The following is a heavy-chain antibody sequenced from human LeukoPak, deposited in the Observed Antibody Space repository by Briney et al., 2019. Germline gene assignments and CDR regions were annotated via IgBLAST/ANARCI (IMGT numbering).Heavy chain of an antibody. D-gene: IGHD3-10*01. V-gene: IGHV3-23*01. Sequence: PGESLRLSCAASGFTISSYAMSWVRQAPGKGLEWVSAISGSGGSIYYADSVKGRFTISRDNAKNSLYLQMNSLRAEDTAVYYCARDLGGFGSGEGGDYWGQGTLVTVSS. CDR1: GFTISSYA. CDR2: ISGSGGSI. CDR3: ARDLGGFGSGEGGDY. J-gene: IGHJ4*02.